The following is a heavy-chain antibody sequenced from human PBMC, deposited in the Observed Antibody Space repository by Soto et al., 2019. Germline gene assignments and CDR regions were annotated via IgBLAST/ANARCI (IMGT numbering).Heavy chain of an antibody. D-gene: IGHD3-3*01. CDR2: ISAYNGNT. V-gene: IGHV1-18*01. J-gene: IGHJ3*02. Sequence: ASVKVSFKASRYTYINFGISGVRQAPGPGLEWMGCISAYNGNTNYAQKFQGWVTMTRDTSISTAYMELSRLRSDDTAVYYCAREVDYDFWSGYYISISRNKHAFDIWGQGTMVTVSS. CDR1: RYTYINFG. CDR3: AREVDYDFWSGYYISISRNKHAFDI.